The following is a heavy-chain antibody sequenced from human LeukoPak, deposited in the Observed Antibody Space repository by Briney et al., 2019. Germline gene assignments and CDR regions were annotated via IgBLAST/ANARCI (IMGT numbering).Heavy chain of an antibody. CDR3: AGCGATSY. V-gene: IGHV3-74*01. J-gene: IGHJ4*02. CDR1: GFTVSSNY. Sequence: GGSLRLSCAASGFTVSSNYMNWVRQAPGKGLVWVSRINDDGGYTTYADSVKGRFTTTRDNAKNTLYLQMNSLRAEDTAVYYCAGCGATSYWGQGALVIVSS. CDR2: INDDGGYT. D-gene: IGHD1-26*01.